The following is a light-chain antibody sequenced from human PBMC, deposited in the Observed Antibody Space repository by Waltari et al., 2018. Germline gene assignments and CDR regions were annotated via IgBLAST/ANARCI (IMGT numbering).Light chain of an antibody. CDR3: QQYKNWPS. Sequence: EIVMTHSPATMSVSPGERATLSCRASQRVSSNLAWYQQKPGQAPRLLIYGASTRAPGIPARFSGSGSGTEFTLTISSLQSEDFAVYYCQQYKNWPSFGPGTKVDIK. J-gene: IGKJ3*01. V-gene: IGKV3-15*01. CDR1: QRVSSN. CDR2: GAS.